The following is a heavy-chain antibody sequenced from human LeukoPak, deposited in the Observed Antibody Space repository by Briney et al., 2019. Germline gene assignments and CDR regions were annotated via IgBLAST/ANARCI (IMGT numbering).Heavy chain of an antibody. D-gene: IGHD5-12*01. CDR2: IRYDGSNK. J-gene: IGHJ3*02. V-gene: IGHV3-30*02. CDR1: GFTFSSYG. CDR3: ARPAGYDFAFDI. Sequence: GGSLRLSCAASGFTFSSYGMHWVRQAPGKGLEGVAFIRYDGSNKYYADSVKGRFTISRDNSKNTLYLQMNSLRAEDTAVYYCARPAGYDFAFDIWGQGTMVTVSS.